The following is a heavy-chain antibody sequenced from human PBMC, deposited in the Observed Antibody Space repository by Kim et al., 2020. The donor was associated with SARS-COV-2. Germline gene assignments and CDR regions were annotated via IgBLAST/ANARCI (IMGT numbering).Heavy chain of an antibody. Sequence: GESLKISCKGSGYSFTSYWIGWVRQMPGKGLEWMGIIYPGDSDTRYSPSFQGQVTISADKSISTAYLQWSSLKASDTAMYYCARHRSKYQLPRRRYYGMDVWGQGTTVTVSS. CDR2: IYPGDSDT. V-gene: IGHV5-51*01. CDR1: GYSFTSYW. D-gene: IGHD2-2*01. CDR3: ARHRSKYQLPRRRYYGMDV. J-gene: IGHJ6*02.